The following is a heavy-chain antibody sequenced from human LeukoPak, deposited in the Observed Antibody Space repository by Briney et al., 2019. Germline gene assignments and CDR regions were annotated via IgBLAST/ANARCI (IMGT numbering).Heavy chain of an antibody. V-gene: IGHV3-23*01. D-gene: IGHD6-19*01. J-gene: IGHJ4*02. CDR2: ISGSGGST. Sequence: GGSLRLSCAASVFTFSSSAMSGVPDAPGKGRECVSAISGSGGSTYYADSVRGRFTISRDNSKNTLYLRMNRLRAEDTAVYYCAKDVEQWLVFDYWGQGTLVTVSS. CDR1: VFTFSSSA. CDR3: AKDVEQWLVFDY.